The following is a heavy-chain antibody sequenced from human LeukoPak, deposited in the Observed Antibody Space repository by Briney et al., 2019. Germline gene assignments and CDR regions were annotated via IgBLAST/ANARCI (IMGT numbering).Heavy chain of an antibody. CDR3: AKDQGYYDTSGKPLDC. J-gene: IGHJ4*02. Sequence: GGSLRLSCAASGFTFSSYGMHWVRQAPGKGLEWVAVIWYDGSNKYYADSVKGRFTISRDNSKNTLYLQMNSLRAEDTAVYYCAKDQGYYDTSGKPLDCWGQGTLVTVSS. D-gene: IGHD3-22*01. CDR2: IWYDGSNK. V-gene: IGHV3-30*02. CDR1: GFTFSSYG.